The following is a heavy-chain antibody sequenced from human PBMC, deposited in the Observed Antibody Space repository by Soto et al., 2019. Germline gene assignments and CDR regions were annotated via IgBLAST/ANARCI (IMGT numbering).Heavy chain of an antibody. V-gene: IGHV4-59*01. CDR3: PRVNIINTIVMVLDS. Sequence: TSETLCITCTFSVGSISILYWGWIRQPPGKGLEWIGYIHRTVGASYDPSFKSRVTLSLDTSKSQVSLTLNSVTAADTAVYYCPRVNIINTIVMVLDSWGQGTLVTVSS. CDR2: IHRTVGA. D-gene: IGHD3-22*01. J-gene: IGHJ4*02. CDR1: VGSISILY.